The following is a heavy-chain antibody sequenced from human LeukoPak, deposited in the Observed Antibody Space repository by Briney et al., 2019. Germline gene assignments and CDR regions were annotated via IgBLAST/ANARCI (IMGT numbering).Heavy chain of an antibody. CDR2: IKEDGSEK. CDR1: GFTFSNYW. V-gene: IGHV3-7*01. Sequence: GGSLRLSCAASGFTFSNYWMTWVRQAPGKGLEWVAYIKEDGSEKYYVDSVKGRFTISRDDAKNSLYLEINSLRVEDTAVYYCVRGWFLSVWSYHWDVWGQGTTVTVSS. J-gene: IGHJ6*02. D-gene: IGHD3-10*01. CDR3: VRGWFLSVWSYHWDV.